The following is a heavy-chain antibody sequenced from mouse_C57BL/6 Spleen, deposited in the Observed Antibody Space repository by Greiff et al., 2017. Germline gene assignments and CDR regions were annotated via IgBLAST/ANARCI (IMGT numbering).Heavy chain of an antibody. V-gene: IGHV5-12*01. CDR2: ISNGGGST. CDR1: GFTFSDYY. Sequence: EVMLVESGGGLVQPGGSLQLSCDASGFTFSDYYMYWVRQTPEKRLEWFAYISNGGGSTYYPDTVKGRFTISIANAKNTRYLQMSRLKSEDTAMYYCASDWCAYWGQGTLVTVAA. CDR3: ASDWCAY. J-gene: IGHJ3*01.